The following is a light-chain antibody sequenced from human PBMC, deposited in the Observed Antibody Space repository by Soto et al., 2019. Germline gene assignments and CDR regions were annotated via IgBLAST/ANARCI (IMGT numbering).Light chain of an antibody. J-gene: IGLJ2*01. CDR1: SSDVGGYKY. CDR3: SSYSSRSTLLV. V-gene: IGLV2-14*01. CDR2: DVN. Sequence: QSALTQPASVSGSPGQSITISCTGTSSDVGGYKYVSWYQHHPGKAPKLLIRDVNYRPSGISARFSGSKSGNTASLTISGLQTEDEADYYCSSYSSRSTLLVFGGGTKLTVL.